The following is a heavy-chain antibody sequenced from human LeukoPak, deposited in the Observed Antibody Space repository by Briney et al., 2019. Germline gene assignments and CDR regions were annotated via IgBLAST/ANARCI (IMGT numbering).Heavy chain of an antibody. CDR3: AKDTRGYSYGTFDY. D-gene: IGHD5-18*01. V-gene: IGHV3-30*18. J-gene: IGHJ4*02. CDR2: ISYDGSDK. CDR1: GFTFSNYG. Sequence: GGSLRLSCAASGFTFSNYGMHWVRQAPGKGLEWVAVISYDGSDKYYAGSVKGRFTISKDNSKNTLYLQLNSLRAEDTAVYYCAKDTRGYSYGTFDYWGQGTLVTVSS.